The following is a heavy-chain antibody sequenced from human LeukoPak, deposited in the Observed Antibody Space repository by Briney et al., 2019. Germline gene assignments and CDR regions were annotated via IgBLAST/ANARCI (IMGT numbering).Heavy chain of an antibody. CDR2: ISGSGGST. D-gene: IGHD5-18*01. Sequence: GRSLRLSCAASGFTFSSYAMHWVRQAPGKGLEWVSAISGSGGSTYYADSVKGRFTISRDNSKNTLYLQMNSLRAEDTAVYYCAKDKYSYGYDLGDYWGQGTLVTVSS. CDR1: GFTFSSYA. V-gene: IGHV3-23*01. J-gene: IGHJ4*02. CDR3: AKDKYSYGYDLGDY.